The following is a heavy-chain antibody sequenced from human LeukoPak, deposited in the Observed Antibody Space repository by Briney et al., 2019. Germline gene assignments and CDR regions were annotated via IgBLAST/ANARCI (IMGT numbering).Heavy chain of an antibody. CDR1: GFTFSSYS. J-gene: IGHJ4*02. D-gene: IGHD2-15*01. CDR2: ISTSSRSI. CDR3: ARLYCSDGTCHFDY. Sequence: GGSLRLSCAASGFTFSSYSMNWVRQAPGKGLEWVSIISTSSRSIYYADSVKGRFTISRDNAKNSLYLQMSSLRAEDTAVYYCARLYCSDGTCHFDYWGQGTLLTVSS. V-gene: IGHV3-21*01.